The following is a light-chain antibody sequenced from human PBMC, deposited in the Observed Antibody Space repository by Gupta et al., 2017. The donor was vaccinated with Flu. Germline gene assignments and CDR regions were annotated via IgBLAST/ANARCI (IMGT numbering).Light chain of an antibody. Sequence: QSVLTQPPSVSGAPGQRVIISCTGSSPNIGAGYDVHWYQQLPGTAPKLLIYGNSNRPSGVPDRFSGSKSGTSASLAITGLQAEDEADYYCQSYDSSLSGSSVFGTGTKVTVL. V-gene: IGLV1-40*01. CDR2: GNS. J-gene: IGLJ1*01. CDR1: SPNIGAGYD. CDR3: QSYDSSLSGSSV.